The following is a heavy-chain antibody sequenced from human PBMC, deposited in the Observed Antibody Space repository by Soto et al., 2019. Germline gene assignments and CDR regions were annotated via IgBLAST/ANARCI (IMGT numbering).Heavy chain of an antibody. V-gene: IGHV3-53*02. Sequence: QLVESGGGLIQPGGSLRLSCAASGFTVTRNYMTWVRLAPGKGLECVSTIHTGGKTYYTDSVKGRFTGSRDESKNTLFLQMSNLRVEDTGVYYCATGGSKRVRGAIVEVFHLEFWGRGTVVTVSS. D-gene: IGHD3-10*01. CDR3: ATGGSKRVRGAIVEVFHLEF. J-gene: IGHJ4*02. CDR1: GFTVTRNY. CDR2: IHTGGKT.